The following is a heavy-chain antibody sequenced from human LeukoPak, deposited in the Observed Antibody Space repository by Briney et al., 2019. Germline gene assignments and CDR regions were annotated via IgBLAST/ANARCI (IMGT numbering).Heavy chain of an antibody. CDR1: GGSFSGYY. CDR3: ARAYYDYVWGSYTDAFDI. Sequence: PSETPSLTCAVYGGSFSGYYWSWIRQPPGKGLEWIGEINHSGSTNYNPSLKSRVTISVDTSKNQFSLKLSSVTAADTAVYYCARAYYDYVWGSYTDAFDIWGQGTMVTVSS. V-gene: IGHV4-34*01. J-gene: IGHJ3*02. CDR2: INHSGST. D-gene: IGHD3-16*01.